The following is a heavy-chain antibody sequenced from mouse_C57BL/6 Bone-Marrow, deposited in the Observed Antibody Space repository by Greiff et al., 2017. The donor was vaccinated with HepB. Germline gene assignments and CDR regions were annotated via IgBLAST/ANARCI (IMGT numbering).Heavy chain of an antibody. J-gene: IGHJ2*01. CDR2: IDPSDSYT. D-gene: IGHD2-2*01. CDR1: GYTFTSYW. Sequence: VKLQQPGAELVKPGASVKLSCKASGYTFTSYWMQWVKQRPGQGLEWIGEIDPSDSYTNYNQKFKGKATLTVDTSSSTAYMQLSSLTSEDSAVYYCAREGFWVSDYWGQGTTLTVSS. V-gene: IGHV1-50*01. CDR3: AREGFWVSDY.